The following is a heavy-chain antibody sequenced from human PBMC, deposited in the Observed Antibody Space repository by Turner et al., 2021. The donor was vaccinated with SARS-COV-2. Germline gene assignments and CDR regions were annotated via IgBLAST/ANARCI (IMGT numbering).Heavy chain of an antibody. CDR1: GGTFSNYA. J-gene: IGHJ4*02. CDR3: AKDSSEEPLDY. CDR2: IIPIFCTA. V-gene: IGHV1-69*01. D-gene: IGHD1-26*01. Sequence: QVQLVQSGAEVKKPGSSVKVSCKASGGTFSNYAITWVRQAPGQGLEWMGGIIPIFCTANYAQKFQGRVTITEDESTSKAYMELGSLRSEDTSVYYCAKDSSEEPLDYWGQGTLVTVSS.